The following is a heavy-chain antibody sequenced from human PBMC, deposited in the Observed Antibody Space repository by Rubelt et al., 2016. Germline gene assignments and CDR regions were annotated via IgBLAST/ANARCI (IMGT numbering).Heavy chain of an antibody. CDR3: ARDRIRIAARQGWYFDL. D-gene: IGHD6-6*01. CDR1: GYTFTSYG. J-gene: IGHJ2*01. V-gene: IGHV1-18*01. Sequence: QVQLVQSGAEVKKPGASVKVSCKASGYTFTSYGISWVRQAPGQGLEWMGWISAYNGNTNYAQKLEGRVTMTTETSTSTAYMGLRSLRADDTAVYYCARDRIRIAARQGWYFDLWGRGTLVTVSS. CDR2: ISAYNGNT.